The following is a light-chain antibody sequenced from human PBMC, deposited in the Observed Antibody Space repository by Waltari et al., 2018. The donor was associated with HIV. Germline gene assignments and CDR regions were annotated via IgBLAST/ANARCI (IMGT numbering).Light chain of an antibody. Sequence: EIVLTHSPATLSLSPGERATLSCGASQIVSNNSLSWYQQKPGLPPRLLIYDASSRAAGIPERFSGSGSGTDFTLTISRLENEDYAVYYCHQYGSSISYSFGQGTKLEIK. J-gene: IGKJ2*03. CDR2: DAS. CDR3: HQYGSSISYS. V-gene: IGKV3D-20*01. CDR1: QIVSNNS.